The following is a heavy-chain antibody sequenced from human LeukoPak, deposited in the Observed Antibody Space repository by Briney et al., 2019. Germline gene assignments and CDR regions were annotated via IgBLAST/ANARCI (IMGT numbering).Heavy chain of an antibody. CDR3: ARELRYFDNGPFAY. CDR1: GFTFSSYA. CDR2: ISYDGSNK. Sequence: GGSLRLSCAASGFTFSSYAMHWVRQAPGKGLEWVAVISYDGSNKYYADSVKGRFTISRDNAKNSLYLQMNSLRAEDTAVYYCARELRYFDNGPFAYWGQGTLVTVSS. D-gene: IGHD3-9*01. J-gene: IGHJ4*02. V-gene: IGHV3-30-3*01.